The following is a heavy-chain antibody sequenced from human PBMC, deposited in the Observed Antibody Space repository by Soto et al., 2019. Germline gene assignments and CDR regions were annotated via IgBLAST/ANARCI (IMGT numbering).Heavy chain of an antibody. CDR2: IYYSGRT. CDR1: GGSMSSGGYY. CDR3: ARAGVLLWFGELFYTDNWFAP. V-gene: IGHV4-30-4*01. J-gene: IGHJ5*02. Sequence: SETLSLTLTGSGGSMSSGGYYWCWVRQPPRKGLECIGYIYYSGRTSYSPSLKSRVTISVDTSKNQFSLKLSSVTAADTAVYYCARAGVLLWFGELFYTDNWFAPWGQGTLVTVSS. D-gene: IGHD3-10*01.